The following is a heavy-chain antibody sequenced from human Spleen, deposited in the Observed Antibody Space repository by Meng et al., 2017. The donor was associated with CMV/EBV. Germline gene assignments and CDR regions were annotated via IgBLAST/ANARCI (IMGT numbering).Heavy chain of an antibody. D-gene: IGHD6-13*01. CDR3: ARENTAAAGIDY. J-gene: IGHJ4*02. CDR1: GFIFNSYG. CDR2: MRYDESNK. Sequence: GESLKISCAASGFIFNSYGMHWVRQAPGKGLEWVAFMRYDESNKYYADSVRGRFTISRDNSKNTLYLQMNSLRSEDTGVYYCARENTAAAGIDYWGQGTLVTVSS. V-gene: IGHV3-30*02.